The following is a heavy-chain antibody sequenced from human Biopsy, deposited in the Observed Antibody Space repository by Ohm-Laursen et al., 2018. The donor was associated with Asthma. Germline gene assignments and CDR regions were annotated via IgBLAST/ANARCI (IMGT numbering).Heavy chain of an antibody. CDR1: GYTFNSAG. CDR3: ARAVDYSHYYGIDV. CDR2: ISVYNGNT. V-gene: IGHV1-18*01. Sequence: ATVKISCKAPGYTFNSAGITWVRQAPGQGLEWMGWISVYNGNTKVAQKLQDRVTMITDTSTSTAYMELRSLRSDDTAVYFCARAVDYSHYYGIDVWGQGTTVTVS. J-gene: IGHJ6*02. D-gene: IGHD3-10*01.